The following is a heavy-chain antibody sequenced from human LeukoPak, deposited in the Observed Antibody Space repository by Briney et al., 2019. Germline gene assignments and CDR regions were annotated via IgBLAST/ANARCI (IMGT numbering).Heavy chain of an antibody. V-gene: IGHV3-48*01. J-gene: IGHJ6*03. CDR1: GFTFSSYS. D-gene: IGHD1-26*01. Sequence: GGSLRLSCAASGFTFSSYSMNWVRQAPGKGLEWVSYISSSSSTIYYADSVKGRFTISRDNAKNSLYLQMYSLRAEDTAVYYCASLYSGSSPHYYMDVWGKGTTVTVSS. CDR3: ASLYSGSSPHYYMDV. CDR2: ISSSSSTI.